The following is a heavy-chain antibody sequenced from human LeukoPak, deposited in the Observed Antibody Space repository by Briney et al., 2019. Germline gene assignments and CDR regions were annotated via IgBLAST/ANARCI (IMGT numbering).Heavy chain of an antibody. D-gene: IGHD3-16*02. CDR2: IYVTGN. Sequence: SETLSLTCTVSGDSISNYYWSWIRQPPGKGLEWIGYIYVTGNRYNPYLQSRVTISVDTSRNQFFLKMSSVTAADTAVYYCARHIGGGIEDMDVWGKGTKVTVSS. CDR3: ARHIGGGIEDMDV. V-gene: IGHV4-59*08. CDR1: GDSISNYY. J-gene: IGHJ6*03.